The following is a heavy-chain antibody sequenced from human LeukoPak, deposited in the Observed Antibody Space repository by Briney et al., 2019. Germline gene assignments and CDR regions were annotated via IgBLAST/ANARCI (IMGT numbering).Heavy chain of an antibody. J-gene: IGHJ4*02. CDR2: IYYSGST. D-gene: IGHD3-16*01. CDR1: GGSISSSSYQ. V-gene: IGHV4-39*07. CDR3: ARGSGYVFYY. Sequence: PSETLSLTCTVSGGSISSSSYQWGWIRQPPGKGLEWIGSIYYSGSTYYNPSLKSRVTVSVDTSKNQFSLKLSSVTAADTAVYYCARGSGYVFYYWGQGTLVTVSS.